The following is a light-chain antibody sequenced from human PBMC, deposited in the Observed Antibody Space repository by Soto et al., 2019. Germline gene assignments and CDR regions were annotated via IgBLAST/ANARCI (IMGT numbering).Light chain of an antibody. V-gene: IGLV2-14*01. CDR2: EVS. CDR1: SSDVGGYNY. Sequence: QSALTQPASVSGSPGQSITISCTGTSSDVGGYNYVSWYQQHPGKAPKLIIYEVSNRPSGVSNRFSGSKSANTASLTISGLLAEDEADYYCSSHAGINNVVFGGGTKLTVL. CDR3: SSHAGINNVV. J-gene: IGLJ3*02.